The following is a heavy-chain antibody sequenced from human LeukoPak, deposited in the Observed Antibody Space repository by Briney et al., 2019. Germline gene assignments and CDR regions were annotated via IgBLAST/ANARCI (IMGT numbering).Heavy chain of an antibody. D-gene: IGHD4-11*01. CDR3: ARSVTTTPGYYYYMDV. Sequence: SVKVSCKASGGTFSSYAISWVRQAPGQGLEWMGGIIPIFGTANYAQKFQGRVTITADESTSTAYMELSSLRSEDTAVYYCARSVTTTPGYYYYMDVWGKGTTVTVSS. V-gene: IGHV1-69*13. CDR2: IIPIFGTA. J-gene: IGHJ6*03. CDR1: GGTFSSYA.